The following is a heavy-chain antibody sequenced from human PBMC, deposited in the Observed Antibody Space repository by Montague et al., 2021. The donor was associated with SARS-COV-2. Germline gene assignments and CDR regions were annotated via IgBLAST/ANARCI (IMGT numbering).Heavy chain of an antibody. J-gene: IGHJ3*02. D-gene: IGHD3-22*01. CDR3: ARAGTSTIIVVVIDAFDI. Sequence: TLSLTCTVSGGSISSGGYYWSWIRQHPGKDLEWIGYIYYSGSTYYNPSLKSRVTISVDTSKNQFSLKLSSVTAADTAVYSCARAGTSTIIVVVIDAFDIWGQGTMVTVSS. CDR1: GGSISSGGYY. V-gene: IGHV4-31*03. CDR2: IYYSGST.